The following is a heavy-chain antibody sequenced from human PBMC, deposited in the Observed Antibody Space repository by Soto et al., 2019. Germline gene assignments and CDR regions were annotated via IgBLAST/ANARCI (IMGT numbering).Heavy chain of an antibody. CDR3: ARDAYDSTIGYFQL. D-gene: IGHD3-22*01. J-gene: IGHJ1*01. CDR2: MNPNSGNT. V-gene: IGHV1-8*01. Sequence: ASVKVSCKASGYTFTSYDINWVRQATGQGLEWMGWMNPNSGNTGYAQKFQGRVTMTRNTSISTAYMELSSLRSEDTAVYYCARDAYDSTIGYFQLWGQGTLVTVSS. CDR1: GYTFTSYD.